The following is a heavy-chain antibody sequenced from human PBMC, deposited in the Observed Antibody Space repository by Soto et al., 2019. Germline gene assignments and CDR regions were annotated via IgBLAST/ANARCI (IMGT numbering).Heavy chain of an antibody. CDR3: AADIPNLLRGNPFYYYYGMDV. J-gene: IGHJ6*02. CDR2: IVVGSGNT. D-gene: IGHD3-22*01. CDR1: RFTFTSSA. Sequence: SVKVSFKASRFTFTSSAVQCVRQARGQRVEWIGWIVVGSGNTNYAQKFQERVTITRDMSTSTAYMELSRLRSEDTAVYYCAADIPNLLRGNPFYYYYGMDVWGQGTTVTVSS. V-gene: IGHV1-58*01.